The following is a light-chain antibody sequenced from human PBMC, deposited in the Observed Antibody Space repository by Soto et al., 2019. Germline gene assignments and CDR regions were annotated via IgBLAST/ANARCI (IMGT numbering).Light chain of an antibody. J-gene: IGLJ3*02. CDR3: SSYTSSGTWV. Sequence: QSALTQPASVSGSPGQSITISCTGPSSDIGDYKYVSWYQQHPGKAPKLIIYEVTDRPSGVSNRFSGSKSGDTASLTISGLQAEDEAEYYCSSYTSSGTWVFGGGTKVTVL. CDR1: SSDIGDYKY. CDR2: EVT. V-gene: IGLV2-14*01.